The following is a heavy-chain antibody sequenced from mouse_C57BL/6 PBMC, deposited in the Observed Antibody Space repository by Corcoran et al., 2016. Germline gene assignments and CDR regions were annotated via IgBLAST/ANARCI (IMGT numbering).Heavy chain of an antibody. V-gene: IGHV3-6*01. Sequence: DVQLQESGPGLVKPSQSLSLTCSVTGYSITSGYYWNWIRQFPGNKLEWRGYISYEGSNNYNPSLKNRINITRDTSKNQCFLKLHSVTSEDTATYYCAKLGYAMDYWGQGTSVTFSS. CDR2: ISYEGSN. J-gene: IGHJ4*01. CDR1: GYSITSGYY. CDR3: AKLGYAMDY. D-gene: IGHD4-1*01.